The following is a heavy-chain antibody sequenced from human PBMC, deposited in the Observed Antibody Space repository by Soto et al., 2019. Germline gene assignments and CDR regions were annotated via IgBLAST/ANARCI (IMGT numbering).Heavy chain of an antibody. CDR2: INHSGST. CDR3: ARANSWELLKDFDL. V-gene: IGHV4-34*01. J-gene: IGHJ2*01. Sequence: SETLSLTCAVYGGSFSGYYWSWIRQPPGKGLEWIGEINHSGSTNYNPSLKSRVTISVDTSKNQFSLKLSSVTAADTAVYYCARANSWELLKDFDLWGRGTLVTVSS. D-gene: IGHD1-26*01. CDR1: GGSFSGYY.